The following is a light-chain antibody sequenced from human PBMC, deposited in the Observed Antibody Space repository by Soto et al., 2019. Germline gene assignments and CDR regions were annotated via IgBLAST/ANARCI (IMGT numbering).Light chain of an antibody. CDR2: EDN. Sequence: NFMLTQPHSVSESPGKTVTISCTRSSGSIASNYVQWYQQRPGSSPTTVIYEDNQRPSGVPDRFSGSIDSSSNSASLSISGMKTEDEADYYCQSHDSSNLLFGGGTKLTVL. V-gene: IGLV6-57*01. CDR3: QSHDSSNLL. J-gene: IGLJ2*01. CDR1: SGSIASNY.